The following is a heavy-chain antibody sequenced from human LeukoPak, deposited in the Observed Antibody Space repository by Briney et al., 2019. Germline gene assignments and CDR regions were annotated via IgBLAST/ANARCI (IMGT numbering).Heavy chain of an antibody. CDR2: IKQDGSEK. CDR1: GFTFSSYW. Sequence: PGGSLRLSCAASGFTFSSYWMSWVRQAPGKGLEWVANIKQDGSEKYYVDSVKGRFTISRDNAKNSLYLQMNSLRVEDTAVYYCAVDNRRIQLWSQQYNWFDPWGQGTLVTVSS. V-gene: IGHV3-7*01. CDR3: AVDNRRIQLWSQQYNWFDP. D-gene: IGHD5-18*01. J-gene: IGHJ5*02.